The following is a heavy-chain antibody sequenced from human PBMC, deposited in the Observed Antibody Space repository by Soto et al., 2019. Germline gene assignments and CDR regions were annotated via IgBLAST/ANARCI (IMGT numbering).Heavy chain of an antibody. CDR3: ARSSSSYYYYGMDV. CDR1: GYTFTSYD. Sequence: GPSVKVSCKASGYTFTSYDINWVRQATGQGLEWMGWMNPNSGNTGYAQKFQGRVTMTRNTSISTAYMELSSLRSEDTAVYYCARSSSSYYYYGMDVWGQGTTVTVSS. V-gene: IGHV1-8*01. J-gene: IGHJ6*02. D-gene: IGHD6-6*01. CDR2: MNPNSGNT.